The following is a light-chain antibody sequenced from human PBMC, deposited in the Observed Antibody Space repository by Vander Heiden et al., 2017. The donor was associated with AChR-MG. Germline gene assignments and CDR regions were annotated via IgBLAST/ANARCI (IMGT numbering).Light chain of an antibody. CDR2: DGS. CDR3: SAYAGRHDLVF. Sequence: SALTQPLSASWSPGHSVTILCTGTFRAIGGFHSLSWSQQTAVKAPTLIMYDGSLRPSGVPDRFSGSKSGLTATLTVSGLQPGDEADYFCSAYAGRHDLVFFGGGTRLTVL. V-gene: IGLV2-8*01. J-gene: IGLJ2*01. CDR1: FRAIGGFHS.